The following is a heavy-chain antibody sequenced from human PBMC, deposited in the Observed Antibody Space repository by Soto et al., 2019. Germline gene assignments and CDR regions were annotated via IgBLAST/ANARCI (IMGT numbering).Heavy chain of an antibody. CDR2: ISYDGNNK. CDR1: GFSFSSYA. J-gene: IGHJ6*02. D-gene: IGHD6-13*01. CDR3: AGAPPRGIAAPGTWGSGMDV. Sequence: QVQVVESGGGVVQPGRSLRLSCAASGFSFSSYAMHWVRQAPGKGLEWVAVISYDGNNKYYADSVKGRITISRDSSKNMVYLQMNSLRPEDTAVYYCAGAPPRGIAAPGTWGSGMDVWGQGTTVTVSS. V-gene: IGHV3-30-3*01.